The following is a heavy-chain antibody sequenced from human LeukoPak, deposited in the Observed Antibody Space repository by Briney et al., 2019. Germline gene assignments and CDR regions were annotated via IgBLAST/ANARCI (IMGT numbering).Heavy chain of an antibody. CDR3: ARDLPTIDY. CDR2: ISADSSYI. Sequence: GGSLRLSCAASGFTFSDYYMSWIRQAPGKGLEWVSCISADSSYIYYADSVKGRFTISGDNARNSLYLRMNSLRAEDTAVYYCARDLPTIDYWGQGTLVTVSS. J-gene: IGHJ4*02. CDR1: GFTFSDYY. V-gene: IGHV3-11*06.